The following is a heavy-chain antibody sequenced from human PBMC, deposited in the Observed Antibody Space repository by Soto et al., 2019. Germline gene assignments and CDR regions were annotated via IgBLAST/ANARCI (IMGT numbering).Heavy chain of an antibody. D-gene: IGHD6-13*01. CDR2: IIPIFGTA. J-gene: IGHJ4*02. Sequence: QVQLVQSGAEVKKPGSSVKVSCKASGGTFSSYAISWVRQAPGQGLEWMGGIIPIFGTANYAQKFQGRVTITADESTSTACMEVSSLRSEDTAGYYCARGRDSSSWERLFDYWGPGTLVTVSS. CDR1: GGTFSSYA. V-gene: IGHV1-69*12. CDR3: ARGRDSSSWERLFDY.